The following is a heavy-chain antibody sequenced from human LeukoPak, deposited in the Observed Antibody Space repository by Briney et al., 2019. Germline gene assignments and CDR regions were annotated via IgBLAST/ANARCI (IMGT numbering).Heavy chain of an antibody. J-gene: IGHJ4*02. CDR3: ANYSGSSRWFDY. CDR1: GFTFGSYA. CDR2: ISGGGGST. Sequence: GGSLRLSCAASGFTFGSYAMHWVRQAPGKGLEWVSGISGGGGSTYYADSVKGRFTISRDNSKNTLYLQMNSLRAEDTAVYYCANYSGSSRWFDYWGQGTLVTVSS. D-gene: IGHD6-13*01. V-gene: IGHV3-23*01.